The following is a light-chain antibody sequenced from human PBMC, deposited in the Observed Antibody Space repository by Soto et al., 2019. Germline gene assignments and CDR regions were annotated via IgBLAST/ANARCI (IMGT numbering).Light chain of an antibody. CDR2: HNN. J-gene: IGLJ3*02. V-gene: IGLV1-40*01. CDR3: QSRDSSLSSSWV. CDR1: SSNIGADFD. Sequence: QSVLTQPPSVSGAPGQRVTISCTGSSSNIGADFDVHWYQHLPGTAPKLLISHNNNRPSGVPDRFSGSKSGTSASLAITGLQADDEAVYYCQSRDSSLSSSWVFGGGTSSPS.